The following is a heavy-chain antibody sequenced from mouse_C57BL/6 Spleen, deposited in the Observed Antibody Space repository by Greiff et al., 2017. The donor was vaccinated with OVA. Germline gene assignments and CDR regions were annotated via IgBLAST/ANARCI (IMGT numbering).Heavy chain of an antibody. Sequence: EVKLVESGGGLVQPGGSMKLSCAASGFTFSDAWMDWVRQSPETGLEWVAEIRNKANNHATYYAESVKGRFTISRDDSKSSVYLQMNSLRAEDTGIYYCARREANWDVWFAYWGQGTLVTVSA. J-gene: IGHJ3*01. V-gene: IGHV6-6*01. CDR1: GFTFSDAW. CDR2: IRNKANNHAT. CDR3: ARREANWDVWFAY. D-gene: IGHD4-1*01.